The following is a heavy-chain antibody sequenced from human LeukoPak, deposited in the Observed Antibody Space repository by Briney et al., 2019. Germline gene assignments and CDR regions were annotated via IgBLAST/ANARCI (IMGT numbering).Heavy chain of an antibody. CDR2: ISSSGSTI. D-gene: IGHD3-22*01. J-gene: IGHJ4*02. CDR1: GFTFSDYY. V-gene: IGHV3-11*01. CDR3: AKLYYYDSSGSPLDY. Sequence: GGSLRLSCAASGFTFSDYYMSWIRQAPGKGLEWVSYISSSGSTIYYADSVKGRFTISRDNAKNSLYLQMNSLRAEDTAVYYCAKLYYYDSSGSPLDYWGQGTLVTVSS.